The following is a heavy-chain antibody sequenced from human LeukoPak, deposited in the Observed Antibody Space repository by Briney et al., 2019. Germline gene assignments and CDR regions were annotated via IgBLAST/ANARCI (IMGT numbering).Heavy chain of an antibody. Sequence: GGSLRLSCAASGFTFSSYSMNWVRQAPGKGLEWVSSISSSSSYIYYADSVKGRFTISRDNAKNSLYLQMNSLRAEDTAVYYCARGDGGYYYGMDVWSKGTTVTVSS. J-gene: IGHJ6*04. CDR1: GFTFSSYS. V-gene: IGHV3-21*01. CDR2: ISSSSSYI. CDR3: ARGDGGYYYGMDV. D-gene: IGHD2-21*01.